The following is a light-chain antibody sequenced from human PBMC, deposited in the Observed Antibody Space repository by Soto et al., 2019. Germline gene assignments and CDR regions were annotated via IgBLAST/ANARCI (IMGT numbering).Light chain of an antibody. V-gene: IGKV3-20*01. J-gene: IGKJ1*01. CDR2: GAS. CDR1: QSVSSNY. CDR3: QQYSGAPWT. Sequence: EIVLTQSPGTLSLSPGERATLSCRASQSVSSNYLAWFQQRPGQPPRLLISGASSWATGIPDRFSGSGSGTDFTLTISRLQPEDFAVYHCQQYSGAPWTFGQGTKVEIK.